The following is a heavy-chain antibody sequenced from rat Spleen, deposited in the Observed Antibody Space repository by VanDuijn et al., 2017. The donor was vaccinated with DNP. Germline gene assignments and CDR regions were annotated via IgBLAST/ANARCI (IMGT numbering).Heavy chain of an antibody. J-gene: IGHJ3*01. CDR1: GFSFRNYG. V-gene: IGHV5S13*01. Sequence: EVQLVESGGGLVQPGRSLKLSCAASGFSFRNYGMAWVRQTPTKGLEWVASISSRGSRTYYPDSVKGRFSVSRDNAKSTLYLQMNSLRSEDMATYYCARTYNSGYGGFAYWGQGTLVTVSS. D-gene: IGHD4-3*01. CDR2: ISSRGSRT. CDR3: ARTYNSGYGGFAY.